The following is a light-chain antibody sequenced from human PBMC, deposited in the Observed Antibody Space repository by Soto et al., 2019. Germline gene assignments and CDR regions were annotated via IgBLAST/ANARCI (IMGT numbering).Light chain of an antibody. Sequence: QSALTQPPSASGSPGQSATISCTGTSSDVGGYKYVSWYQQHPGKAPKLMIFEVNKRPSGVPDRFSGSKTGNTASLTVSVLQAEDGADYYCSSYAGIGTVGVFATGTQLTVL. CDR3: SSYAGIGTVGV. V-gene: IGLV2-8*01. J-gene: IGLJ1*01. CDR2: EVN. CDR1: SSDVGGYKY.